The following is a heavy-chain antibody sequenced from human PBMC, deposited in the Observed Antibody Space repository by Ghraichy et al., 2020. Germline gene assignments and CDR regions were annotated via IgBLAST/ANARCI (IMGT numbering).Heavy chain of an antibody. V-gene: IGHV4-31*03. CDR2: IYYSGST. D-gene: IGHD2-21*02. J-gene: IGHJ5*02. Sequence: SETLSLTCTVSGGSISSGGYYWSWIRQHPGKGLEWIGYIYYSGSTYYNPSLKSRVTISVDTSKNQFSLKLSSVTAADTAVYYCARDNKLAYCGGDCYWGYWFDPWGQGTLVTVSS. CDR3: ARDNKLAYCGGDCYWGYWFDP. CDR1: GGSISSGGYY.